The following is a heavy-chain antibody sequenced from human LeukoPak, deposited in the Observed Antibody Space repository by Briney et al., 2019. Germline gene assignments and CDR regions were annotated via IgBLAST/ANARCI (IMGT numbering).Heavy chain of an antibody. CDR3: AKISTVTDNFGH. J-gene: IGHJ4*02. CDR2: IDSSGSYT. CDR1: GFVFGNYA. Sequence: PGGSLRLSCAASGFVFGNYAMGWVRQAPGKGLEWVSSIDSSGSYTPSADSVKGRFTISRDNFENTLYLQLNSLRAEDTAVYFCAKISTVTDNFGHWGQGTLVTVSS. V-gene: IGHV3-23*01. D-gene: IGHD4-17*01.